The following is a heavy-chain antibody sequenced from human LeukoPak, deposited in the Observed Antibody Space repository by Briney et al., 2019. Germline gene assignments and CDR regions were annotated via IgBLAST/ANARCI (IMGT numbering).Heavy chain of an antibody. CDR1: GGSFSGYY. D-gene: IGHD5-18*01. CDR2: INHSGSA. Sequence: SETLSLTCAVYGGSFSGYYWSWIRQPPGKGLEWIGEINHSGSANYNPSLKSRVTISGDTSKNQFSLKLSSVTAADTAVYFCARVGYSYVINDWSRTGLGAYPTKYYYHMDVWGKGTTVTVSS. V-gene: IGHV4-34*01. CDR3: ARVGYSYVINDWSRTGLGAYPTKYYYHMDV. J-gene: IGHJ6*03.